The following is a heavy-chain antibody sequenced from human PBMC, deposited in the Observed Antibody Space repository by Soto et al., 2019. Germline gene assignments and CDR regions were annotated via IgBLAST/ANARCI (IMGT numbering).Heavy chain of an antibody. CDR1: GFTFSSYA. CDR3: ARLGPTVTPVNYFAY. J-gene: IGHJ4*02. D-gene: IGHD4-17*01. CDR2: ISTSGGST. V-gene: IGHV3-23*01. Sequence: GGSLRLSCAASGFTFSSYAMSWVRQAPGKGLEWVSAISTSGGSTYYADSVKGRFTISRDNSKNTLYLQMNSLRAEDTAEYYCARLGPTVTPVNYFAYWGQGTLVTVSS.